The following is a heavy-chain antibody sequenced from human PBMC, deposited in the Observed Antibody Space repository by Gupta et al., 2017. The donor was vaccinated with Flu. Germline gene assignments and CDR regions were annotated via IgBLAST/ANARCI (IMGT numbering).Heavy chain of an antibody. D-gene: IGHD2-2*01. V-gene: IGHV3-21*01. CDR3: ARDLRVVPAAVGFDY. J-gene: IGHJ4*02. Sequence: EVQLVESGGGLVKPGGSLRLSCAASGFTFRSYSMNWVRQAPGKGLEWVSSISSSSSYIYYADSVKGRFTISRDNAKNSLYLQMNSLRAEDTAVYYCARDLRVVPAAVGFDYWGQGTLVTVSS. CDR2: ISSSSSYI. CDR1: GFTFRSYS.